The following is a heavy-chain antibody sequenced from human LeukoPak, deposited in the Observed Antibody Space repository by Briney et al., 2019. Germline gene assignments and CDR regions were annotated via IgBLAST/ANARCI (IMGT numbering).Heavy chain of an antibody. D-gene: IGHD3-22*01. J-gene: IGHJ1*01. Sequence: AGGSLRLSCAASGFTFSSYAMSWVRQAPGKGLEWVSAISGSGGSTYYADSVKGRFTISRDNSKNTLYLQMNSLRAEDTAVYYYPQIHDSSGYYSLILPKWGQGTLVSVSS. CDR3: PQIHDSSGYYSLILPK. CDR1: GFTFSSYA. CDR2: ISGSGGST. V-gene: IGHV3-23*01.